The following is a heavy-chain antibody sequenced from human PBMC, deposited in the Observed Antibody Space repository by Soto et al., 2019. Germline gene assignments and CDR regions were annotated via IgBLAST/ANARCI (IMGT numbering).Heavy chain of an antibody. J-gene: IGHJ6*02. V-gene: IGHV3-30-3*01. CDR2: ASFDGNTQ. CDR1: GFTFSSFA. D-gene: IGHD5-18*01. CDR3: ARVFVETSMNDCMDV. Sequence: GGSLRLSCAASGFTFSSFAMHWVRQAPGKGLEWVTLASFDGNTQYYADSVKGRFTISRDNSKSTLYLQMSSLRAEDTAVYYCARVFVETSMNDCMDVWGQGTAVTVSS.